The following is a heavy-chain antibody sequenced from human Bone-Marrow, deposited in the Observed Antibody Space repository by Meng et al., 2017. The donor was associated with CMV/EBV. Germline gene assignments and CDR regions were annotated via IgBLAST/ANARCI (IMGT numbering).Heavy chain of an antibody. CDR1: GFSFNNYA. D-gene: IGHD3-9*01. V-gene: IGHV3-30-3*01. Sequence: GESLKISCAASGFSFNNYAVHWVRQAPGKGLEWVAVTSYDGTKKFYADSVKGRFTISRANSKNTLYLQMNSLRGEDTAVYYCAREGSFYDILTASDNFFGHYNYAMDVWGQGTTVTVSS. J-gene: IGHJ6*02. CDR3: AREGSFYDILTASDNFFGHYNYAMDV. CDR2: TSYDGTKK.